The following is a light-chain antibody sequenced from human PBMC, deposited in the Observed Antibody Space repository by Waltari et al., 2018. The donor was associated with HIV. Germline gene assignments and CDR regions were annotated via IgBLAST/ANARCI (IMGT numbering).Light chain of an antibody. CDR3: QQSYTTPYT. CDR2: TAS. J-gene: IGKJ2*01. CDR1: QSITSY. V-gene: IGKV1-39*01. Sequence: DIQMTQSPSSLSASVGDRVTITCPASQSITSYLDWYQQRPGTAPNLLLYTASNLQSGVPSRFSGNGSGADFTLTISNLQPEDFATYSCQQSYTTPYTFGQWTKLEIK.